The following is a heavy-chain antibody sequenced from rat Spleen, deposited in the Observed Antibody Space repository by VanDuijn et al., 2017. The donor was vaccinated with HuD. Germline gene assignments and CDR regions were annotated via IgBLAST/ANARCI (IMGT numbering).Heavy chain of an antibody. V-gene: IGHV5-27*01. J-gene: IGHJ2*01. CDR3: TTDPYYYSSYIYEGY. CDR1: GFTFSNYY. CDR2: ISTGGGST. Sequence: EVQLVESGGGLVQPGRSLKLSCAASGFTFSNYYMAWVRQAPTKGLEWVAYISTGGGSTYYRDSVKGRFTISRDNAKSTLYLQMDSLRSEDTATYYGTTDPYYYSSYIYEGYWGQGVMVTVSS. D-gene: IGHD1-2*01.